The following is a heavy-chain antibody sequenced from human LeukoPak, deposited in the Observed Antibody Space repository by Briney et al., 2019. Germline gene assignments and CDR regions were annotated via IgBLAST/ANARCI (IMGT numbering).Heavy chain of an antibody. D-gene: IGHD3-10*01. V-gene: IGHV4-34*01. J-gene: IGHJ4*02. CDR3: ARGLMAGSGGY. CDR2: INHSGST. Sequence: SETLSLTCAVYGGSFSGYYWSWIRQPPGKGLEWIGEINHSGSTNYNPSLKSRVTISVDTSKNQFSLKLSSVTAADTAVYYCARGLMAGSGGYWGQGTLVRLL. CDR1: GGSFSGYY.